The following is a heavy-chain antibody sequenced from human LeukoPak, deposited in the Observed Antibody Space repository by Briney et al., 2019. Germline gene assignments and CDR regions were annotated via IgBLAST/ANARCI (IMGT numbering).Heavy chain of an antibody. CDR2: ISWNSGSI. Sequence: PGGSLRLSCAASGFTFDDYAMHWVRQAPGKGLEWVSGISWNSGSIGYADSVKGRFTISRDNAKNSLYLQMNSLRAEDTALYYCAKGAAFDYWGQGTLATVSS. V-gene: IGHV3-9*01. CDR3: AKGAAFDY. CDR1: GFTFDDYA. J-gene: IGHJ4*02. D-gene: IGHD6-25*01.